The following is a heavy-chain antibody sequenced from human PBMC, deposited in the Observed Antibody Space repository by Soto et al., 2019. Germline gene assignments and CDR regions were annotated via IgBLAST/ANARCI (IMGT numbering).Heavy chain of an antibody. Sequence: GSLRLSCAASGFTFSSSAMNWVRQAPGKGLEWVSSISSTTNYIYYGDSMKGRFTISRDNAKNSLYLEMNSLRAEDTAVYYCARESEDLTSNFDYWGQGTLVTVSS. CDR1: GFTFSSSA. V-gene: IGHV3-21*06. J-gene: IGHJ4*02. CDR3: ARESEDLTSNFDY. CDR2: ISSTTNYI.